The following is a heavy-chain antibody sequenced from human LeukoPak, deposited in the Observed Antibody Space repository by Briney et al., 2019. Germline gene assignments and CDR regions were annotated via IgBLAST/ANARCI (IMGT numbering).Heavy chain of an antibody. D-gene: IGHD2-2*01. J-gene: IGHJ4*02. Sequence: GGSLRLSCAASGFTFSNYGMHWVRQAPGKGLEWVALISYDGVNKYYADSMKGRFTISRDNSKNTLYLQMNSLRAEDTAVYYCARAGCSSTSCYVSSYYFDYWGQGTLVTVSS. V-gene: IGHV3-30*03. CDR3: ARAGCSSTSCYVSSYYFDY. CDR1: GFTFSNYG. CDR2: ISYDGVNK.